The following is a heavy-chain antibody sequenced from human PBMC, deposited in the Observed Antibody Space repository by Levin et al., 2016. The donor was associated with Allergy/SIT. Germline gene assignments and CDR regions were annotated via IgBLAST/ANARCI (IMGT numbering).Heavy chain of an antibody. D-gene: IGHD6-13*01. J-gene: IGHJ5*02. V-gene: IGHV4-59*01. CDR1: GGSISSYY. Sequence: SETLSLTCTVSGGSISSYYWSWIRQPPGKGLEWIGYIYYSGSTNYNPSLKSRVTISVDTSKNQFSLKLSSVTAADTAVYYCARETWPRSSSWSLPPFDPWGQGTLVTVSS. CDR3: ARETWPRSSSWSLPPFDP. CDR2: IYYSGST.